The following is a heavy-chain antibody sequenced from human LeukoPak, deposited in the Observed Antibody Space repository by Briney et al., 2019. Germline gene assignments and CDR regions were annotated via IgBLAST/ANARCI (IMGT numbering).Heavy chain of an antibody. J-gene: IGHJ6*02. Sequence: PGGSLRLSCAASGFTFSDYYMSWIRQAPGKGLEWVSYISSSGSTIYYADSVKGRFTISRDNAKNSLYLQMNSLRAEDTAVYYCARAPDCSSTSCYIWYYYYGMDVWGQGTTVTVSS. V-gene: IGHV3-11*01. CDR1: GFTFSDYY. CDR2: ISSSGSTI. D-gene: IGHD2-2*02. CDR3: ARAPDCSSTSCYIWYYYYGMDV.